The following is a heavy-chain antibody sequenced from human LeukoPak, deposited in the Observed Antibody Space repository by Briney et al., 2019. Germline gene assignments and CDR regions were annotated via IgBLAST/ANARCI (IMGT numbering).Heavy chain of an antibody. Sequence: PGGSLRLSCAASGFTFSSYGMHWVRQAPGKGLEXXXXIWYDGSNKYYADSVKGRFTISRDNSKNTLYLQMNSLRAEDTAVYYCARDGLTGTTSSGKVYWGQGTLVTVSS. CDR1: GFTFSSYG. V-gene: IGHV3-33*01. CDR3: ARDGLTGTTSSGKVY. CDR2: IWYDGSNK. D-gene: IGHD1-20*01. J-gene: IGHJ4*02.